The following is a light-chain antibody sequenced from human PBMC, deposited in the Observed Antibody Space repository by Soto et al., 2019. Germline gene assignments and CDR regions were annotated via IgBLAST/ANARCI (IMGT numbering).Light chain of an antibody. CDR1: QTVLYSSNNKNY. Sequence: DIVMTQSPDSLAVSLGVMATINCKSSQTVLYSSNNKNYLAVYQQKPGQPPKRLIYWASTRESGVPDRFSGSGSGTDFSRTISSLQAEDVAVYYCQQYYSTPPTFGQGTKVEIK. J-gene: IGKJ1*01. CDR3: QQYYSTPPT. V-gene: IGKV4-1*01. CDR2: WAS.